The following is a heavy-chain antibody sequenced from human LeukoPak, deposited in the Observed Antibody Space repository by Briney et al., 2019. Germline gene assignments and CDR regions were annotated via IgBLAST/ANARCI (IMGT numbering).Heavy chain of an antibody. CDR2: ISAYNGNT. CDR3: ARESMVRGVIDDY. D-gene: IGHD3-10*01. J-gene: IGHJ4*02. CDR1: GYTFTGYY. V-gene: IGHV1-18*04. Sequence: GASVKVSCKASGYTFTGYYMHWVRQAPGQGLEWMGWISAYNGNTNYAQKLQGRVTMTTDTSTSTAYMELRSLRSDDTAVYYCARESMVRGVIDDYWGQGTLVTVSS.